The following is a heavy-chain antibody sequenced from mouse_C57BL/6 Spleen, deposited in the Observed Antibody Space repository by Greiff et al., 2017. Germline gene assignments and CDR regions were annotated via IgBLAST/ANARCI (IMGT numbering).Heavy chain of an antibody. D-gene: IGHD2-3*01. CDR3: ARYDPFAY. V-gene: IGHV1-55*01. CDR1: GYTFTSYW. CDR2: IYPGSGST. J-gene: IGHJ3*01. Sequence: VQLQQPGAELVKPGASVKMSCKASGYTFTSYWITWVKQRPGQGLEWIGDIYPGSGSTNYNEKFKSKATLTVDKSSSTAYMQLSSLTSEDSAVYYCARYDPFAYWGQGTLVTVSA.